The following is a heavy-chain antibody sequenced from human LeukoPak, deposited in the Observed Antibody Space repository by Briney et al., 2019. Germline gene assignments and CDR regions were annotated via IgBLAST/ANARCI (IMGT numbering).Heavy chain of an antibody. CDR1: GGSISSSNW. J-gene: IGHJ4*02. Sequence: SETLSLTCAVSGGSISSSNWWSWVRQPPGKGLEWIGEIYHSGSTNYNPSLKSRVTISVDKSKNQFSLKLTSVTAADTAVYYCARHGYMVRGVMYDYWGQGTLVTVSS. D-gene: IGHD3-10*01. CDR2: IYHSGST. V-gene: IGHV4-4*02. CDR3: ARHGYMVRGVMYDY.